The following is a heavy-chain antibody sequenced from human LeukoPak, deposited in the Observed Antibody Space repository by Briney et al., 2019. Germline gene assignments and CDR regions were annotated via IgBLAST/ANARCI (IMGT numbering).Heavy chain of an antibody. J-gene: IGHJ4*02. D-gene: IGHD6-13*01. CDR3: ARDRYGSSWYSDFDY. CDR1: GFTFSSYA. V-gene: IGHV3-30*01. CDR2: ISYDGSNK. Sequence: PGGSLRLSCAASGFTFSSYAMHWVRQAPGKGLEWVAVISYDGSNKYYADSVKGRFTISRDNSKNTLYLQMNSLRAEDTAAYYCARDRYGSSWYSDFDYWGQGTLVTVSS.